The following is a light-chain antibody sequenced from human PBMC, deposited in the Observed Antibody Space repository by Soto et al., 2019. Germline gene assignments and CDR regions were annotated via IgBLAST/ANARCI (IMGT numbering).Light chain of an antibody. CDR2: EVN. V-gene: IGLV2-8*01. Sequence: QSVLTQPPSASGSPGQSVTISCTGTSSDVGAYNSVSWYQQHPGKAPRLMIYEVNKRPSGVPDRLSGSKSGNMASLTVSGLQAEDEADYYCNSHGGSNNFWVFGGGTKVTVL. CDR1: SSDVGAYNS. J-gene: IGLJ3*02. CDR3: NSHGGSNNFWV.